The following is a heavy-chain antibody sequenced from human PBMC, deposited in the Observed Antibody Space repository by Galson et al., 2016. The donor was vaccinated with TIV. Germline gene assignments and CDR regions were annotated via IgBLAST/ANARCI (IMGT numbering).Heavy chain of an antibody. CDR3: ARARGYNFENAFHI. CDR1: GGTFSSDA. Sequence: SVKVSCKASGGTFSSDAISWVRQAPGQGLEWMGGIIPMFKIADYAQKFQGRVTISADEFPSAAYMELSSLRFADTAVYYCARARGYNFENAFHIWGQGTMVTVSS. V-gene: IGHV1-69*13. J-gene: IGHJ3*02. D-gene: IGHD5-18*01. CDR2: IIPMFKIA.